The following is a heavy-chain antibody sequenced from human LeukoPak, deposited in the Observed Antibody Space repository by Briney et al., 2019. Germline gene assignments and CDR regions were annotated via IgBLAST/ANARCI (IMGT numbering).Heavy chain of an antibody. Sequence: SETLSLTCTVSSGSIFSTNWWSWVRQPPGKGLEWIGQIFHSGSTSYSPSLKSRVTISMDKSKNQISLRLSSVTAADTAVYYCAREGDSSSVGWFDPWGQGTLVTVSS. CDR3: AREGDSSSVGWFDP. V-gene: IGHV4-4*02. CDR2: IFHSGST. D-gene: IGHD6-13*01. J-gene: IGHJ5*02. CDR1: SGSIFSTNW.